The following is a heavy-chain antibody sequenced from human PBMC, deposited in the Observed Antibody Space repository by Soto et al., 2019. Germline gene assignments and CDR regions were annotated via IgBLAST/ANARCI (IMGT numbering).Heavy chain of an antibody. V-gene: IGHV3-49*03. D-gene: IGHD7-27*01. CDR3: TSNWGSPFDY. CDR1: GFTFGDYA. Sequence: PGGSLRLSCTGSGFTFGDYAFNWFRQAPGKGPEWLGFIRGKTYDRTPEYAASVKGRFVISRDDSKSIAYLQMSSLKTEDTAVYYCTSNWGSPFDYWGQGTLVTVSS. J-gene: IGHJ4*02. CDR2: IRGKTYDRTP.